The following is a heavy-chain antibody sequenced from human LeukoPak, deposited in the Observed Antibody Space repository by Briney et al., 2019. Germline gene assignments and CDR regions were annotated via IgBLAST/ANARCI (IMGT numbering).Heavy chain of an antibody. J-gene: IGHJ6*02. V-gene: IGHV1-18*04. CDR2: ISGYNGNT. D-gene: IGHD3-10*01. CDR3: GRDHYYGTSAPYNFGIDV. CDR1: GYTLTKYG. Sequence: GASVKVSCEASGYTLTKYGISWVRQAPGQGPEWMGWISGYNGNTNYAQKFQGRVTMTTDTSTSTAYMELRDLKSDDTAVYYCGRDHYYGTSAPYNFGIDVWGQGTTVTVSS.